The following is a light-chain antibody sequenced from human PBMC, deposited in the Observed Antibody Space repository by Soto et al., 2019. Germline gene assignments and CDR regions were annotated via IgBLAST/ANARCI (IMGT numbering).Light chain of an antibody. CDR1: RSDVGGYNY. V-gene: IGLV2-14*01. CDR2: DVT. CDR3: SSYTSSSTFVV. Sequence: QSALTQPASVSGSPGQSITISCTGTRSDVGGYNYVSWYQQHPGKAPKLMIYDVTNRPSGVSDRFSGSKSGNTASLTISGRQAEDEADYYCSSYTSSSTFVVFGGGTQLTVL. J-gene: IGLJ2*01.